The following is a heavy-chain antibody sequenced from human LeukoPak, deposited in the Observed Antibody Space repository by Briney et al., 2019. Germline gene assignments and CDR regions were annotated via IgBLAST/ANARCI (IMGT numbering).Heavy chain of an antibody. D-gene: IGHD4-23*01. Sequence: SETLSLTCTVSGGSISSYYWSWIRQPPGKGLEWIGYIYYSGSTNYNPSLKSRVTISVDTSKNQFSLKLSSVTAADTAVYYCASIRGDYGGTSYWGQGTLVTVSS. J-gene: IGHJ4*02. CDR1: GGSISSYY. V-gene: IGHV4-59*12. CDR2: IYYSGST. CDR3: ASIRGDYGGTSY.